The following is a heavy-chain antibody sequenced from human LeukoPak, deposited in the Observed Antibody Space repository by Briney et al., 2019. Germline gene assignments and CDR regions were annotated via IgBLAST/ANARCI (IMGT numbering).Heavy chain of an antibody. D-gene: IGHD3-10*01. Sequence: SVKVSCKASGGTFSSYTINWVRQAPGQGLEWMGGVIPIFDTVNYAQKFQGRVTITADESTGTAQMGLSSLRSEDTAVYYCARGDGSGSYFDYWGQGTLVTVSS. CDR1: GGTFSSYT. CDR3: ARGDGSGSYFDY. V-gene: IGHV1-69*13. CDR2: VIPIFDTV. J-gene: IGHJ4*02.